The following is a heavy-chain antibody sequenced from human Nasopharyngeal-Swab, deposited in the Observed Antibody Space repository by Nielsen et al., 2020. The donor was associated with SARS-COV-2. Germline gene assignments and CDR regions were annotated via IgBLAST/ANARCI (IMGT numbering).Heavy chain of an antibody. CDR1: GFTFSNYG. D-gene: IGHD7-27*01. CDR3: AKGDTNGANDAFDI. V-gene: IGHV3-23*01. Sequence: GGSLRLSCAASGFTFSNYGMSWVRQGPGKRLEWVSAITGSGTTYYAASVKGRFTVSRDNSKNTLSLQMNSLRAEDTAVYYCAKGDTNGANDAFDIWGQGTMVTVSS. CDR2: ITGSGTT. J-gene: IGHJ3*02.